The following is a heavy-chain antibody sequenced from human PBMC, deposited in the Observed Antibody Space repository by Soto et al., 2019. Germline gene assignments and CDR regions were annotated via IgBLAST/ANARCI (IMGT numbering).Heavy chain of an antibody. D-gene: IGHD6-13*01. CDR1: GFTFSSYD. J-gene: IGHJ4*02. V-gene: IGHV3-13*01. CDR2: IGAAGDT. Sequence: EVQLVESGGGLVQPGGSLRLSCAASGFTFSSYDMHWVRQVTGKGLEWVSDIGAAGDTYYPDSVKGRFTISRENAKNSLYLQMNSLRAEDTAVYYCASGGWGSSWYEGGSRIDYWGQGTLVTVSS. CDR3: ASGGWGSSWYEGGSRIDY.